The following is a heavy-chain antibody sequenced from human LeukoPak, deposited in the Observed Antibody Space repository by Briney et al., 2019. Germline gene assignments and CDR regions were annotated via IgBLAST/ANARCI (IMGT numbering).Heavy chain of an antibody. V-gene: IGHV3-30*18. D-gene: IGHD1-26*01. CDR3: AKDLPPKWELPFDAFDI. CDR1: GFNFSSYG. Sequence: GGSLRLSCAASGFNFSSYGMHGVRQAPGKGQEWVAVISYDGRNEYYADSLKGRFTISRDNSKNTLYLQMNSLRAEDTAVYYCAKDLPPKWELPFDAFDIWGQGTMVTVSS. CDR2: ISYDGRNE. J-gene: IGHJ3*02.